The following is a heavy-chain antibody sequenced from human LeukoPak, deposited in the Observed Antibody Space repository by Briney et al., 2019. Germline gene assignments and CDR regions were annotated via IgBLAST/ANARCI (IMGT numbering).Heavy chain of an antibody. Sequence: PSETLSLTCTVSGGSISSYYWSWIRQPAGKGLEWIGRIYTSGCTNYNPSLKSRVTMSVDTSKNQFSLKLSSVTAADTAVYYCAGEDSYGLIEDYWGQGTLVTVSS. D-gene: IGHD5-18*01. J-gene: IGHJ4*02. CDR2: IYTSGCT. CDR3: AGEDSYGLIEDY. CDR1: GGSISSYY. V-gene: IGHV4-4*07.